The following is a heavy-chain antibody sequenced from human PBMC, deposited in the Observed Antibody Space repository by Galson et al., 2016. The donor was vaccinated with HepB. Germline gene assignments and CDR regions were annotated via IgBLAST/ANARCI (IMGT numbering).Heavy chain of an antibody. V-gene: IGHV3-33*01. Sequence: SLRLSCATSGFAFSTYAMHWVRQAPGKGLEWVALIWYDERNKFYADSVEGRFTVSRDNSKNTLYLQMDSLRVEDTAVYYCGRADGSDFFDFWGQGTMVTVSS. D-gene: IGHD2-21*02. J-gene: IGHJ3*01. CDR1: GFAFSTYA. CDR3: GRADGSDFFDF. CDR2: IWYDERNK.